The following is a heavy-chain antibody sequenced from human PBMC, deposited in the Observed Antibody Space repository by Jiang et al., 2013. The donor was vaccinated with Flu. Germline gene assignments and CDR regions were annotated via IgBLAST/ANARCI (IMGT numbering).Heavy chain of an antibody. J-gene: IGHJ4*02. Sequence: GPGLVKPSETLSLTCTVSGGSISSSSYYWGWIRQPPGKGLEWIGSIYYSGSTYYNPSLKSRVTISVDTSKNQFSLKLSSVTAADTAVYYCARHAVLTGCEFDYVGPGNPGHRLL. CDR1: GGSISSSSYY. CDR3: ARHAVLTGCEFDY. V-gene: IGHV4-39*01. CDR2: IYYSGST. D-gene: IGHD3-9*01.